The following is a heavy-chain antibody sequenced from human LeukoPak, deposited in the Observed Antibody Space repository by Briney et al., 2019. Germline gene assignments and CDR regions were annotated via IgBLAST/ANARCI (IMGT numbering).Heavy chain of an antibody. CDR1: GGTFSSYA. J-gene: IGHJ5*02. CDR3: VRRQALRGRHRAFDP. Sequence: ASVKVSCKASGGTFSSYAISWVRQAPGQGLEWLGGIIPMFGTANYAQKFQGRVTITTDEATTTAYMELISLRSEDTAVYYCVRRQALRGRHRAFDPWGQGTLVTVTS. D-gene: IGHD6-25*01. CDR2: IIPMFGTA. V-gene: IGHV1-69*05.